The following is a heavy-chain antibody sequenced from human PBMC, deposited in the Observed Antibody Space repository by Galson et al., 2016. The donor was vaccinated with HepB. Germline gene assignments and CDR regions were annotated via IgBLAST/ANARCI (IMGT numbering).Heavy chain of an antibody. J-gene: IGHJ4*02. CDR1: GDSISSDHW. CDR2: ISHSGTT. D-gene: IGHD3-10*01. Sequence: ETLSLTCAVSGDSISSDHWWPWVRQPPGKGLEWIGEISHSGTTIFNPSLKSRVIMSVDKSKNQFSMHLISVTAADTAVYYCARDRGSNGGFDYWGQGTLVTVAP. CDR3: ARDRGSNGGFDY. V-gene: IGHV4-4*02.